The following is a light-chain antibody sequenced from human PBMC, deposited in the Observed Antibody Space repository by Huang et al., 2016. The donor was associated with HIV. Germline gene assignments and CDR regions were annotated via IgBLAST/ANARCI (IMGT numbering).Light chain of an antibody. CDR1: HDISTF. CDR2: GAS. V-gene: IGKV1-27*01. Sequence: DIEMTQSPPSLSASIGDRVTLTCRASHDISTFLAWYQQKTGSPPKLLIYGASIVQSGVPSRFSGSGSGTDFTLTINSLQPEDVANYYCQKYDSAPRTFGQGTKVEVK. CDR3: QKYDSAPRT. J-gene: IGKJ1*01.